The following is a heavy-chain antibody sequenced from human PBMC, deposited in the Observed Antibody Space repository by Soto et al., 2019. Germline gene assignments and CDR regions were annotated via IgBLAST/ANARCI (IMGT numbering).Heavy chain of an antibody. Sequence: GGSLRLSCVGAGFIFSGYSMAGVRQAPGRGLEWVASISSRSTNIDYADSVKGRFSISRDNANSLVSLQMSSLRGEDTALYYCAKFTEPGYSSIWYYFEYWGQGTPVTVSS. J-gene: IGHJ4*02. CDR2: ISSRSTNI. D-gene: IGHD2-2*01. V-gene: IGHV3-21*06. CDR1: GFIFSGYS. CDR3: AKFTEPGYSSIWYYFEY.